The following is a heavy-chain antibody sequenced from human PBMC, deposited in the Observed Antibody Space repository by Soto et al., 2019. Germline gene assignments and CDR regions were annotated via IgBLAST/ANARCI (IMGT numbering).Heavy chain of an antibody. V-gene: IGHV1-18*01. D-gene: IGHD3-16*01. CDR2: ISAYNGNT. Sequence: QVQLVQSGAEVKKPGASVKVSCKASGYTFTSYGISWVRQAPGQGLEWMGWISAYNGNTNYAQKLQGRVTMTTDTSTTSSCMDVRGLRSDDTAVFYCAREWFGGDYWGQGTLVTVSS. J-gene: IGHJ4*02. CDR1: GYTFTSYG. CDR3: AREWFGGDY.